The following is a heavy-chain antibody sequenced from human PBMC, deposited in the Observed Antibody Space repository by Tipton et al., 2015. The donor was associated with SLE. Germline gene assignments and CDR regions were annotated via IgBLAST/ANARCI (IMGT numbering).Heavy chain of an antibody. CDR1: GFTVSTSY. CDR3: ARDSSFGYYFHP. CDR2: IYSAGST. Sequence: SLRLSCAASGFTVSTSYMSWVRQAPGKGLEWVSIIYSAGSTFYADSVKGRFTVSRDNSKNTLYLQMNSLRPDDTAVYYCARDSSFGYYFHPWGQGTLVPGPS. J-gene: IGHJ4*02. D-gene: IGHD3-16*01. V-gene: IGHV3-53*05.